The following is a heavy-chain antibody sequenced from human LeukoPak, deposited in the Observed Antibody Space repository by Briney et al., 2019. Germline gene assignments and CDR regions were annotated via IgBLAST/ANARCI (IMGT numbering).Heavy chain of an antibody. D-gene: IGHD3-22*01. CDR1: GFTFSSYG. CDR2: ISYDGSNK. Sequence: GRSLRLSCAASGFTFSSYGMHWVRQAPAKGLEGVAVISYDGSNKYYLDSVKGRFTISRDNSKNTLYLQMNSLRAEDTAVYYCAKVKVDYYDSSGYHYYFDYWGQGTLVTVSS. V-gene: IGHV3-30*18. CDR3: AKVKVDYYDSSGYHYYFDY. J-gene: IGHJ4*02.